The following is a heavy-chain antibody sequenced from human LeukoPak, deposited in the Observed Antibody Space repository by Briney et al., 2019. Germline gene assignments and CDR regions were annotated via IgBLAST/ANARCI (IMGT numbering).Heavy chain of an antibody. J-gene: IGHJ6*02. D-gene: IGHD6-19*01. CDR3: ARLAVAGSYYYYGMDV. V-gene: IGHV3-66*01. CDR2: IYSGGST. CDR1: GFTFSSNY. Sequence: GGSLRLSCAASGFTFSSNYMSWVRQAPGKGLEWVSVIYSGGSTYYADSVKGRFTIPRDNSKNTLYLQMNSLRAEDTAVYYCARLAVAGSYYYYGMDVWGQGTTVTVSS.